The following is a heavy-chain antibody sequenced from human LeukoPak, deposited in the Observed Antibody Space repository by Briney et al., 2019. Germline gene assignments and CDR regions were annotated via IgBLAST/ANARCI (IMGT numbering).Heavy chain of an antibody. CDR2: IYTSGST. J-gene: IGHJ6*03. Sequence: SETLSLTCTVSGGSISSYYWSWIRQPAGKGLEWIGRIYTSGSTNYNPSLKSRVTMSVDTSKNQFSLKLSSVTAADTAVYYCARGYCSNTSCSHYYYYMDVWGKGTTVTVSS. CDR1: GGSISSYY. D-gene: IGHD2-2*01. CDR3: ARGYCSNTSCSHYYYYMDV. V-gene: IGHV4-4*07.